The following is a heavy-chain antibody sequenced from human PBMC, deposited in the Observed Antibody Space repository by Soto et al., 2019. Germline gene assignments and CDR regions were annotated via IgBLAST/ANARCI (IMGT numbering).Heavy chain of an antibody. D-gene: IGHD3-10*01. CDR1: GYSFTPYG. CDR2: ISTHNGNT. CDR3: ARTLGSSGFDY. J-gene: IGHJ4*02. V-gene: IGHV1-18*01. Sequence: QVQLVQSGPEVKKPGASVKVSCKASGYSFTPYGIAWVRQAPGQGLEWMGWISTHNGNTKYEQKVQDRVTMTTDTSTTTADMELRSLRSDDTAMYYCARTLGSSGFDYWGQGTLVAVSS.